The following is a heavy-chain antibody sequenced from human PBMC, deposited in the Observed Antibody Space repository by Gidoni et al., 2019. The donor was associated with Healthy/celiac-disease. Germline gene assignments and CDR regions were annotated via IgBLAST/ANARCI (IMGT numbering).Heavy chain of an antibody. Sequence: EVQLVESGGGLIQPGGSLRLSCAASGFTVSSTFMSWVRKAPGKGLEWVSVIYSGGSTEYADSVKGRFTISRDNSKNTLYLKMNSLRAEDTAVYYCARVLRGYSYGYFDYWGQGTLVTVSS. J-gene: IGHJ4*02. CDR3: ARVLRGYSYGYFDY. D-gene: IGHD5-18*01. CDR2: IYSGGST. CDR1: GFTVSSTF. V-gene: IGHV3-53*01.